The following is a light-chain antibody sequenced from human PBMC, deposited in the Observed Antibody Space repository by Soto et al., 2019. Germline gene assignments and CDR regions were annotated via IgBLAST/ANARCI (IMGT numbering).Light chain of an antibody. CDR2: EGS. CDR3: CSYAGSSTHVV. J-gene: IGLJ2*01. V-gene: IGLV2-23*01. Sequence: QSALTQPASVSGSPGQSITISCTGTSSDVGGSNFVSWYQQNSGKAPKLIIYEGSKRPSGVSNRFSGSKSGNTASLTISGLQAEDEADYYCCSYAGSSTHVVFGGGTKVTVL. CDR1: SSDVGGSNF.